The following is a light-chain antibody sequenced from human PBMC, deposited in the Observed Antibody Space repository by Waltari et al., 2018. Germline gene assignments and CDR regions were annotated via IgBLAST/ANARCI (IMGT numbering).Light chain of an antibody. Sequence: DIQMTQDPSSLSVSIGDRVTITCRASQSTGRYLSWYQQKSGRAPKLLISFASSLESGVPSRFSGTVSGTDFTLTINSLQPEDIGTYYCQQASRGPLTFGQGT. J-gene: IGKJ1*01. CDR2: FAS. CDR3: QQASRGPLT. V-gene: IGKV1-39*01. CDR1: QSTGRY.